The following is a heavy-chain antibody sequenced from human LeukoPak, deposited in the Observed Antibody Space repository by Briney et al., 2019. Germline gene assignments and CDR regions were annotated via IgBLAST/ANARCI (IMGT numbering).Heavy chain of an antibody. CDR2: IKENGNEK. CDR1: GFTVSSNY. J-gene: IGHJ3*02. D-gene: IGHD3-22*01. V-gene: IGHV3-7*05. Sequence: GGSLRLSCAASGFTVSSNYMSWVRQAPGRGLEWVANIKENGNEKNYADSVKGRFTISRDNAKNSVHLQMNLLRAEDTAVYYCARDRTYFYDSSGPFYDAYDIWGHGTMVTVSS. CDR3: ARDRTYFYDSSGPFYDAYDI.